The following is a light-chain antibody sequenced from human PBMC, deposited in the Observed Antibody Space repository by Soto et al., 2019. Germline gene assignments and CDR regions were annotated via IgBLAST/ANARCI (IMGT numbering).Light chain of an antibody. CDR1: QDIRNF. CDR3: QKYSSVPV. Sequence: DIQMTQSPTSLSASVGDRVTITCQASQDIRNFVAWYQQKPGKAPKLLIYAASTLQSGVPSRFSGSGSGTDFTLTINSLQPEDVATYSCQKYSSVPVFGPGTKVEI. J-gene: IGKJ3*01. CDR2: AAS. V-gene: IGKV1-27*01.